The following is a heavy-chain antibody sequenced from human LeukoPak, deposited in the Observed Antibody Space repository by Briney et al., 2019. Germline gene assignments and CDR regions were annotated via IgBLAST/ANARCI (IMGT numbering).Heavy chain of an antibody. CDR3: ARDWEEQGIAAAGTFDI. CDR2: IYTSGST. Sequence: PSETLSLTCTVSGGSISSYYWSWIRQPAGKGLEWIGRIYTSGSTNYNPSLKSRVTMSVDTSKNQFSLKLSSVTAADTAVYYCARDWEEQGIAAAGTFDIWGQRTMVTVSS. J-gene: IGHJ3*02. V-gene: IGHV4-4*07. D-gene: IGHD6-13*01. CDR1: GGSISSYY.